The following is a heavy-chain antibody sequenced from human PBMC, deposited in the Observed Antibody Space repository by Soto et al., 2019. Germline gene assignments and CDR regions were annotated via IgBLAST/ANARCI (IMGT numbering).Heavy chain of an antibody. Sequence: SETLSLTCTLSGGSMNSYYWTWIRQPPGKGLEWIGYIYYNGHTNYNPSLKSRVTMSLDTSKNQFSLRLISVTAADTAVYYCARSSGWDFDSWGQGTLVTVSS. CDR3: ARSSGWDFDS. J-gene: IGHJ4*02. CDR1: GGSMNSYY. V-gene: IGHV4-59*01. CDR2: IYYNGHT. D-gene: IGHD6-19*01.